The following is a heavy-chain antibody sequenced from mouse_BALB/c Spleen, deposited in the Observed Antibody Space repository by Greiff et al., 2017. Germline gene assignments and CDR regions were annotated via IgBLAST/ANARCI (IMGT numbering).Heavy chain of an antibody. Sequence: EVQLVESGGGLVKPGGSLKLSCAASGFTFSSYTMSWVRQTPEKRLEWVATISSGGSYTYYPDSVKGRFTISRDNAKNTLYLQMSSLKSEDTAMYYCTRDQTGHFDYWGQGTTLTVSS. CDR1: GFTFSSYT. D-gene: IGHD4-1*01. CDR2: ISSGGSYT. V-gene: IGHV5-6-4*01. CDR3: TRDQTGHFDY. J-gene: IGHJ2*01.